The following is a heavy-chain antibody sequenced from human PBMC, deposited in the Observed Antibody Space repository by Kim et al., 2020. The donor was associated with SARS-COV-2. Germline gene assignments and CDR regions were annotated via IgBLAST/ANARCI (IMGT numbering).Heavy chain of an antibody. CDR1: GYTFTSYA. CDR2: INTNTGNP. D-gene: IGHD3-3*01. V-gene: IGHV7-4-1*02. J-gene: IGHJ6*03. CDR3: SRDDRFTIFGVVILGSYLDV. Sequence: ASVKVSCKASGYTFTSYAMNWVRQAPGQGLEWMGWINTNTGNPTYAQGFTGRFVFSLDTSVSTAYLQISSLKAEYTAVYYYSRDDRFTIFGVVILGSYLDVWGKGTTVTVSS.